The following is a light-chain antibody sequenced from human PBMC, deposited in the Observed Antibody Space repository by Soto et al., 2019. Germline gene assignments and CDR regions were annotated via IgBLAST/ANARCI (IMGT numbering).Light chain of an antibody. CDR2: DVS. CDR1: SSDVGGYNY. Sequence: QSALTQPASVSGSPGQSITISCTGTSSDVGGYNYVSWYQQHPGKAPKLMIYDVSNRPSGVSNRFSDSKSGNTASLTISGLQAEDEADYYCSSYTTSNTLVFGGGTKVTVL. CDR3: SSYTTSNTLV. J-gene: IGLJ2*01. V-gene: IGLV2-14*01.